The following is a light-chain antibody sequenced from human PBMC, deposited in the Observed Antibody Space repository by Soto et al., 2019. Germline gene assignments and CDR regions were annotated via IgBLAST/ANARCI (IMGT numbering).Light chain of an antibody. V-gene: IGLV2-23*01. J-gene: IGLJ3*02. CDR2: EGS. Sequence: QSALTQPASVSGSPGQSITISCTGTRSDVGNYNLVSWYQQHPGKAPKLMIYEGSRRPSGISNRFSGSNSGHTASLTISGLQAEDEADYYCCSYAGGNTAFGGGTKLTVL. CDR3: CSYAGGNTA. CDR1: RSDVGNYNL.